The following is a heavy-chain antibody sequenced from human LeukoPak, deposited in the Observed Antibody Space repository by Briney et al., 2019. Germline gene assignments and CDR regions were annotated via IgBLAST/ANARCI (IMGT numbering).Heavy chain of an antibody. CDR3: ARDLRGYSYGFRRSDAFDI. J-gene: IGHJ3*02. D-gene: IGHD5-18*01. Sequence: GGSLRLSCAASGFTFSDHYMDWVRQAPGKGLEWVGRTRNKANSYTTEYAASVKGRFTISRDDSKNSLYLQMNSLKTEDTAVYYCARDLRGYSYGFRRSDAFDIWGQGTTVTVSS. CDR1: GFTFSDHY. CDR2: TRNKANSYTT. V-gene: IGHV3-72*01.